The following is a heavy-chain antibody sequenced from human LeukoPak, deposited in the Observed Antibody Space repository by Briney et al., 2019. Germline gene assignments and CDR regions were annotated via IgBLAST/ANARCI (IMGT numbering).Heavy chain of an antibody. Sequence: GSLRLSCAASGFTLSSYWMHWVRQAPGKGLIWVSRINIDGSSTNYADSVKGRFTISRDNAKNTLYLQMNSLRAEDTAVYYCARGQYQLFDYWGQGTLVTVSS. CDR1: GFTLSSYW. CDR3: ARGQYQLFDY. V-gene: IGHV3-74*01. D-gene: IGHD2-2*01. J-gene: IGHJ4*02. CDR2: INIDGSST.